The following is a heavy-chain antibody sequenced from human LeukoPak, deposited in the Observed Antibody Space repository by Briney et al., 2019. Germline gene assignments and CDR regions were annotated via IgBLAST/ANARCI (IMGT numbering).Heavy chain of an antibody. D-gene: IGHD3-16*01. CDR3: AKNDYDYVWGSSLRGWFDP. V-gene: IGHV4-59*01. Sequence: SETLSLTCTVSGGSISGYYWSWIRQPPGKGLEWIGYIYYSGSSNYNPSLKSRVSISVDTSKNQFSLKLSSVTAADTAVYYCAKNDYDYVWGSSLRGWFDPWGQGTLVTVSS. CDR2: IYYSGSS. J-gene: IGHJ5*02. CDR1: GGSISGYY.